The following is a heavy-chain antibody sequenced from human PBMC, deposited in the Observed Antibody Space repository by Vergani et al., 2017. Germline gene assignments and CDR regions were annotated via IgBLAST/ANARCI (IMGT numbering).Heavy chain of an antibody. CDR1: GGSISSGGYY. Sequence: QVQLQQWGAGLLKPSETLSLTCTVSGGSISSGGYYWSWIRQHPGKGLEWIGYIYYSGSTNYNPSLKSRVTISVDTSKNQFSLKLSSVTAADTAVYYCARGHHDFRFLDRGRAFDIWGQGTMVTVSS. D-gene: IGHD3-3*01. V-gene: IGHV4-31*03. CDR2: IYYSGST. J-gene: IGHJ3*02. CDR3: ARGHHDFRFLDRGRAFDI.